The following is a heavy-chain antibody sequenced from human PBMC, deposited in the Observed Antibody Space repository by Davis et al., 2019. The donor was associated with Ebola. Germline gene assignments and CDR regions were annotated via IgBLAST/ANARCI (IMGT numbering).Heavy chain of an antibody. Sequence: GESLKISCAASGFTFSSYWMSWVRQAPGKGLEWVANIKQDGSEKYYVDSVKGRFTISRDNAKNSLYLQMNSLRAEDTAVYYCARDTYRITIFGVGPRYGMDVWGQGTTVTVSS. CDR2: IKQDGSEK. V-gene: IGHV3-7*01. CDR3: ARDTYRITIFGVGPRYGMDV. CDR1: GFTFSSYW. J-gene: IGHJ6*02. D-gene: IGHD3-3*01.